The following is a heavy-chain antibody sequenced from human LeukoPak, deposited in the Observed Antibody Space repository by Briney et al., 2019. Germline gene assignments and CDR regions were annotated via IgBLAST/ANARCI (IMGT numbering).Heavy chain of an antibody. CDR2: ITSSGSAI. CDR3: ARVGNLIVGGEDAFDI. Sequence: PGGSLRLSCETSGFTFSSYEMNWVRQGPGKGLEWVSFITSSGSAIYYADSVRGRFTVSRDNAKNSLTLQMNSLRAEDTAVYFCARVGNLIVGGEDAFDIWGQGTLVSVSS. J-gene: IGHJ3*02. CDR1: GFTFSSYE. V-gene: IGHV3-48*03. D-gene: IGHD1-26*01.